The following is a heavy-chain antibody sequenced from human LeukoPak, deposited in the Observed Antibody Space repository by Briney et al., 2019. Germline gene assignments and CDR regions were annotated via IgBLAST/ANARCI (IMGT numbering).Heavy chain of an antibody. CDR1: GFTFSSHW. V-gene: IGHV3-7*01. D-gene: IGHD6-19*01. CDR2: IKEDGSRI. Sequence: GGSLRLSCAVSGFTFSSHWMHWVRQAPGKGLEWVAIIKEDGSRIYYADSVKGRFTISRDNTKNSLYLQMTSLRAEDTAVYYCASGSVVASGSSFDYWGQGTLVTVSP. CDR3: ASGSVVASGSSFDY. J-gene: IGHJ4*02.